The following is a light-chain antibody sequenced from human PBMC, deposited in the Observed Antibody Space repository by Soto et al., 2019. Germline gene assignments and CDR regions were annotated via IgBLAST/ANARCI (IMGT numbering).Light chain of an antibody. Sequence: EIVLTQSPGTLSLSPGERATLSCRASQSVSNNYLDWHQQKPGQAPRHLIYGASNRSTRIPDRFRGSGSGTAFALTISRLEREYFAVYYCQQDGSSGTFGQGTKVEIK. CDR1: QSVSNNY. V-gene: IGKV3-20*01. CDR3: QQDGSSGT. J-gene: IGKJ1*01. CDR2: GAS.